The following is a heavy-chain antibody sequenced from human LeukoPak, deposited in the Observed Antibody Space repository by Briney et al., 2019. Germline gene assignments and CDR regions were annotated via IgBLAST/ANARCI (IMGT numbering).Heavy chain of an antibody. CDR3: ARRYYYDTSGYSIDH. V-gene: IGHV3-11*04. J-gene: IGHJ4*02. CDR2: ISGLGIST. Sequence: GGSLRLSCAASGFTFSDYYMNWIGQVPGKGREWVSHISGLGISTKYGDSVKGRFTISRDNAKNSLYLQMNSLGAEDTAVYYCARRYYYDTSGYSIDHWGQGTLVTVSA. D-gene: IGHD3-22*01. CDR1: GFTFSDYY.